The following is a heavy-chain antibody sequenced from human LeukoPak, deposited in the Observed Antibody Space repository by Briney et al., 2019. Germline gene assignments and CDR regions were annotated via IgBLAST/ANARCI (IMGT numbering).Heavy chain of an antibody. Sequence: SETLSLTCTVSGGSVSGGGYYWSWIRQHAWKGLELIRYTSYSGGTYYNPSLMRRITMSVARSKNQFSLKMRDATAAATAVYFCATAEWEYFYFDSWGQGALVAVSS. CDR3: ATAEWEYFYFDS. V-gene: IGHV4-31*03. CDR2: TSYSGGT. CDR1: GGSVSGGGYY. J-gene: IGHJ4*02. D-gene: IGHD1-26*01.